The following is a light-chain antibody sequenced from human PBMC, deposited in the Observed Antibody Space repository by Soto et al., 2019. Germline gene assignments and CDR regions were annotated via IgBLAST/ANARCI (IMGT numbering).Light chain of an antibody. CDR3: LLSYSGAQAV. V-gene: IGLV7-46*01. J-gene: IGLJ2*01. CDR1: TGAVTSGHY. CDR2: VTS. Sequence: QTVVTQEPSLTVSPGGTVTLTCGSSTGAVTSGHYPYWFQQKPGQAPRTLIYVTSNKHSWTPARFSGSLLGGKAALTLSGAQPEDEAEYYCLLSYSGAQAVFGGGTKLTVL.